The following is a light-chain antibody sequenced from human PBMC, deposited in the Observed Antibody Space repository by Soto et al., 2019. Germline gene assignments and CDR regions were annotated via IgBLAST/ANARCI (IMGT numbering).Light chain of an antibody. CDR1: SSDVGGYNY. Sequence: QSALTQPASVSGAPGQSITISCTGTSSDVGGYNYVSWYQQHPGKAPKHMMYEVSNRPSGVSNRFSGSKSGNTASLTISGLQSEDEADYYCSSYTSSSTRVFGGGTKLTV. V-gene: IGLV2-14*01. CDR3: SSYTSSSTRV. CDR2: EVS. J-gene: IGLJ3*02.